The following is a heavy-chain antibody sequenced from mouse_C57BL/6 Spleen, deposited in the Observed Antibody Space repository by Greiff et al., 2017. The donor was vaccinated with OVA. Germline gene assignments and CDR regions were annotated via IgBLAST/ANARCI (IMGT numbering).Heavy chain of an antibody. V-gene: IGHV1-52*01. CDR2: IDPSDSET. CDR3: ARAKAVVATDYFDY. D-gene: IGHD1-1*01. CDR1: GYTFTSYW. Sequence: QVQLQQPGAELVRPGSSVKLSCKASGYTFTSYWMHCVKQRPIQGLEWIGNIDPSDSETHYNQKFKDKATLTVDKSSSTAYMQLSSLTSEDSAVYYCARAKAVVATDYFDYWGQGTTLTVSS. J-gene: IGHJ2*01.